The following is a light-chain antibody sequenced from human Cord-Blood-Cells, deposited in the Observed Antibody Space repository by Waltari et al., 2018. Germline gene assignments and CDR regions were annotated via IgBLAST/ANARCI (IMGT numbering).Light chain of an antibody. CDR1: SSDVGGYNY. V-gene: IGLV2-14*04. CDR2: DVS. J-gene: IGLJ1*01. CDR3: SSYTSSSTYV. Sequence: VSGSPGQSITISCTGTSSDVGGYNYVSWYQQHPGKAPKLMIYDVSNRPSGVSNRFSGSKSGNTASLTISGLQAEDEADYYCSSYTSSSTYVFGTGTKVTVL.